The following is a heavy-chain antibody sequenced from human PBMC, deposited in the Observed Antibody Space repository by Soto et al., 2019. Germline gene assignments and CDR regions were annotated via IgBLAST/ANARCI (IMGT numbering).Heavy chain of an antibody. V-gene: IGHV3-53*01. CDR1: GFTVSSNY. J-gene: IGHJ1*01. Sequence: EVQLVESGGGLIQPGGSLRLSCAASGFTVSSNYMSWVRQAPGKGLEWVSVIYSGGSTYYADSVKGRFTISRDNSKNTPFLQKNRLRAEDTAVYYCARDRVESGYPEYFQHWGQGTLVTVSS. CDR3: ARDRVESGYPEYFQH. D-gene: IGHD3-22*01. CDR2: IYSGGST.